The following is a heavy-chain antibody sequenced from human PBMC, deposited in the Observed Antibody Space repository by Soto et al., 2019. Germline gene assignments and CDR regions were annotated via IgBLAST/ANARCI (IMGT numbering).Heavy chain of an antibody. J-gene: IGHJ6*03. CDR2: IYFSGST. CDR1: GGSISNGGYY. CDR3: ARDSPSQQPNHRWGGGYMDV. V-gene: IGHV4-31*11. Sequence: QLQLQESGPGLVKPSQTLSLTCAVSGGSISNGGYYWSWIRQHPGKGLEWIGSIYFSGSTYYNPSLHSRVTISFATPKNQFSLKLSSVTAADTAVYYCARDSPSQQPNHRWGGGYMDVWGKWTTVTVSS. D-gene: IGHD6-13*01.